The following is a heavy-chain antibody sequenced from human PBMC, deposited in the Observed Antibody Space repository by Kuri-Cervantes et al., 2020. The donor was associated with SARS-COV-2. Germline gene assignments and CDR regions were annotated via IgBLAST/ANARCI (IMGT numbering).Heavy chain of an antibody. J-gene: IGHJ4*02. D-gene: IGHD3-22*01. CDR1: GFTFGDYA. V-gene: IGHV3-30-3*01. CDR3: AREEVSYFDY. Sequence: GESLKISCTASGFTFGDYAMSWVRQAPGKGLEWVAVISYDGSNKYYADSVRGRFTISRDNSKNTLYLQMNSLRAEDTAVYYCAREEVSYFDYWGQGTLVTVSS. CDR2: ISYDGSNK.